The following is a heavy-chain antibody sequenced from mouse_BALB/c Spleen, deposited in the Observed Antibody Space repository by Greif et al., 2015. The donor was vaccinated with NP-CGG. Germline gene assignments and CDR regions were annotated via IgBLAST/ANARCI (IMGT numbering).Heavy chain of an antibody. CDR1: GFNIKDTY. CDR3: ATNHYGWYFDV. CDR2: IDPANGNT. V-gene: IGHV14-3*02. Sequence: EVQLQQSGAELVKPGASVKLSCTASGFNIKDTYMHWVKQRPGQGLEWIGRIDPANGNTKYDPKFQGKATITADTSSNAAYLQLSSLTSEDSAVYYCATNHYGWYFDVWGAGTTVTVSS. D-gene: IGHD1-2*01. J-gene: IGHJ1*01.